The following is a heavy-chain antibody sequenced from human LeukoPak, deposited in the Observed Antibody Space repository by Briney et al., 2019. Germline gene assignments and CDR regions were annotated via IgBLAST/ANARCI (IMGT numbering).Heavy chain of an antibody. CDR3: ARAVLATKSEHWFDS. J-gene: IGHJ5*01. CDR2: IYYTGST. CDR1: GGSIGSFY. V-gene: IGHV4-59*01. Sequence: SETLSLTCTVSGGSIGSFYWSWIRQPPGKGLEWIGYIYYTGSTNYNSSLKSRVTISVDTSKNQFSLNLSSVTAADTAMYYCARAVLATKSEHWFDSWGQGTLVTVSS. D-gene: IGHD2-8*01.